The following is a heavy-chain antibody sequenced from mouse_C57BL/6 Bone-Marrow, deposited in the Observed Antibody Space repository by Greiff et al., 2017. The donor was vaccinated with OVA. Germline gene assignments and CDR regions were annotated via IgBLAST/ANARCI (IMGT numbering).Heavy chain of an antibody. V-gene: IGHV5-9-1*02. CDR1: GFTFSSYA. CDR2: LSSGGDYI. Sequence: DVMLVESGEGLVKPGGSLKLSCAASGFTFSSYAMSWVRQTPEKRLEWVAYLSSGGDYIYYADTVKGRFTISRDNARNTLYLQMSSLKSEDTAMYYCTRDGVCGNRYFDVWGTGTTVTVSS. J-gene: IGHJ1*03. CDR3: TRDGVCGNRYFDV. D-gene: IGHD2-1*01.